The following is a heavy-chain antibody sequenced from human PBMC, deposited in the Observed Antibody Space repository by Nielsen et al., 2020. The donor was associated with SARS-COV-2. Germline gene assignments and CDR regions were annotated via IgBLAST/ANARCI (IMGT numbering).Heavy chain of an antibody. CDR2: IKQDGSEK. CDR3: ARENYDFWSGYYPRYYYYYMDV. D-gene: IGHD3-3*01. V-gene: IGHV3-7*03. CDR1: GFTFSSYW. Sequence: LSLTCAASGFTFSSYWMSWVRQAPGKGLEWVANIKQDGSEKYYVDSVKGRFTISRDNAKNSLYLQMNSLRAEDTAVYYCARENYDFWSGYYPRYYYYYMDVWGKGTTVTVSS. J-gene: IGHJ6*03.